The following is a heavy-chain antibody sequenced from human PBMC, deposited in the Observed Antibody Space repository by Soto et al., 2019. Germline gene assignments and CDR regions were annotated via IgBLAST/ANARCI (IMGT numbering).Heavy chain of an antibody. D-gene: IGHD3-10*01. CDR2: INPNSGGT. CDR1: GYTFTGYY. CDR3: ARGMVRGTYGMDV. Sequence: ASVKVSCKASGYTFTGYYTHWVRQAPGQGLEWMGWINPNSGGTNYAQKFQGRVTMTRDTSISTAYMELSRLRSDDTAVYYCARGMVRGTYGMDVWGQGTTVTVSS. V-gene: IGHV1-2*02. J-gene: IGHJ6*02.